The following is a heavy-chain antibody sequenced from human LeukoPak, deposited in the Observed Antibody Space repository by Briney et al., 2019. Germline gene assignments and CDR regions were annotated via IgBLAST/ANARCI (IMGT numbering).Heavy chain of an antibody. V-gene: IGHV3-23*01. CDR2: ISGSGGNT. Sequence: ETLSLTCAVYGGSFSDYYWSWVRQAPGKGLEWVSAISGSGGNTYYADSVKGRFTISRDNSKNTLYLQMDSLRAEDTAVYYCATPPTVTRNYWGQGTLVTVSS. CDR1: GGSFSDYY. CDR3: ATPPTVTRNY. D-gene: IGHD4-17*01. J-gene: IGHJ4*02.